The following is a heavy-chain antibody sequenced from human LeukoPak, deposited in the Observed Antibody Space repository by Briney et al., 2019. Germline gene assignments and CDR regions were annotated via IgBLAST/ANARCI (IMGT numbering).Heavy chain of an antibody. Sequence: GASVKVSCEASGGTFSSYAISWVRQAPGQGLEWMGRIIPILGIANYAQKFQGRVTITADKSTSTAYMELSSLRSEDTAVYYCARDPTPYYYDSSGYYPKKRGFDYWGQGTLVTVSS. D-gene: IGHD3-22*01. J-gene: IGHJ4*02. CDR2: IIPILGIA. CDR3: ARDPTPYYYDSSGYYPKKRGFDY. V-gene: IGHV1-69*04. CDR1: GGTFSSYA.